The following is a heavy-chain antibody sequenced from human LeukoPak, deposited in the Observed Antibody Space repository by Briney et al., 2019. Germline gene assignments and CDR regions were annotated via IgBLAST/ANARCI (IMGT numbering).Heavy chain of an antibody. J-gene: IGHJ4*02. CDR2: ISGSGGST. CDR3: ARGATTLGH. Sequence: PGGSLRLSCAASGFTFSRYAMSWVRQAPGKGLEWVSAISGSGGSTDYADSVKGRFTISRDNAKNSLYLQMNSLRAEDTAVYYCARGATTLGHWGQGTLVTVSS. V-gene: IGHV3-23*01. CDR1: GFTFSRYA. D-gene: IGHD1-26*01.